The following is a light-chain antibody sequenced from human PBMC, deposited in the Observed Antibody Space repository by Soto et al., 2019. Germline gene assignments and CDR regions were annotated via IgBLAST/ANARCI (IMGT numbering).Light chain of an antibody. V-gene: IGKV3-11*01. CDR3: QHRSN. Sequence: EIVLTQSPATLSLSPGERATLSCRASQSVSTYLAWYQQKPGQAPRLLIYDASNRATGIPARFSGSGSGTDFTLTISSLEPGDFAVYYCQHRSNFGPGTKVDI. CDR1: QSVSTY. CDR2: DAS. J-gene: IGKJ3*01.